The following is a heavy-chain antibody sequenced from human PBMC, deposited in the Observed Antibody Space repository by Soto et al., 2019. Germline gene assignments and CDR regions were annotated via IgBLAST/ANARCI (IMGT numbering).Heavy chain of an antibody. J-gene: IGHJ4*02. CDR1: GFTFSSYG. D-gene: IGHD5-18*01. V-gene: IGHV3-33*01. CDR2: IWYDGSNK. CDR3: ARELDTAMVIDY. Sequence: GGSLRLSCAASGFTFSSYGMHWVRQAPGKGLEWVAVIWYDGSNKYYADSVKGRFTISRDNSKNTLYLQMNSLRAEDTAVYYCARELDTAMVIDYWGQGTLVTVSS.